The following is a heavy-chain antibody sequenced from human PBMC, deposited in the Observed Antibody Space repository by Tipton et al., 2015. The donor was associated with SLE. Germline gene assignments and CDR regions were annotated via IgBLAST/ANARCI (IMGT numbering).Heavy chain of an antibody. D-gene: IGHD2-2*01. Sequence: LRLSCTVSGGSISSHYWSWIRQHPGKGLEWIGYIYYSGSTYYNPSLKSRITISVDTSKNQFSLKLTSVTAADTAVYYCARAFGTSWQWWFDPWGQGTLVTVSS. CDR3: ARAFGTSWQWWFDP. V-gene: IGHV4-31*03. CDR2: IYYSGST. J-gene: IGHJ5*02. CDR1: GGSISSHY.